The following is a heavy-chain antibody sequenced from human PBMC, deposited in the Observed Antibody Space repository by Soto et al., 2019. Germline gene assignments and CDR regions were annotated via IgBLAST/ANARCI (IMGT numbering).Heavy chain of an antibody. V-gene: IGHV3-23*01. J-gene: IGHJ1*01. CDR3: AKGVPGIAVAGTGYFQH. CDR1: GFTFSSYA. CDR2: ISGSGDST. D-gene: IGHD6-19*01. Sequence: EVQLLESGGGLVQPGGSLRLSCAASGFTFSSYAMSWVRQAPGKGLEWVSGISGSGDSTYYADSVKGRFTISRDNSKNTLYLQMNSLRAEDMAVYYCAKGVPGIAVAGTGYFQHWGQGNLVTVSS.